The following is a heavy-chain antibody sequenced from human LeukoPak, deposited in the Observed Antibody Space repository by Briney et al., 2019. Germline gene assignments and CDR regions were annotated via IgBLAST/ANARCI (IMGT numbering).Heavy chain of an antibody. CDR3: ARDFFPTPTGYSCSWSAFDY. D-gene: IGHD6-13*01. CDR2: INSDGSST. Sequence: GGSLRLSCAASGFTFSSYWMHWVRQGPGKGLVWVSRINSDGSSTSYADSVKGRFTISRDNAKNTLYLQMNSLRAEDTAVYYCARDFFPTPTGYSCSWSAFDYWGQGTLVTVSS. J-gene: IGHJ4*02. V-gene: IGHV3-74*01. CDR1: GFTFSSYW.